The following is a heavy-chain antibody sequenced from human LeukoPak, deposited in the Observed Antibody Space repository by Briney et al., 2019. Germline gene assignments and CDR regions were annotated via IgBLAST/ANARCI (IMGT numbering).Heavy chain of an antibody. CDR2: IYAGGST. CDR3: AIIRAVAAIRG. CDR1: GFTVSSNY. J-gene: IGHJ4*02. V-gene: IGHV3-53*01. D-gene: IGHD2-15*01. Sequence: PGGSLRLSCAASGFTVSSNYMSWVRRAPGKGLEWVSLIYAGGSTYYADAVKGRFTISRHNAKNSLYLQMNSLRAEDTAVYYCAIIRAVAAIRGWGQGTLVTVSS.